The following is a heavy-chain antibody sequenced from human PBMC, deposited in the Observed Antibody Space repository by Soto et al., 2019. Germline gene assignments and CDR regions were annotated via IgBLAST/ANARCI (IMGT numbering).Heavy chain of an antibody. J-gene: IGHJ6*02. V-gene: IGHV4-59*01. Sequence: PSETLSLTCTVSGGSISSYYWSWIRQPPGKGLEWIGYIYYSGSTNYNPSLKSRVTISVDTSKNQFSLKLSSVTAADTAVYYCARVTTRQGPKLLNYYGMDVWGQGTTVTVSS. CDR1: GGSISSYY. CDR3: ARVTTRQGPKLLNYYGMDV. D-gene: IGHD2-15*01. CDR2: IYYSGST.